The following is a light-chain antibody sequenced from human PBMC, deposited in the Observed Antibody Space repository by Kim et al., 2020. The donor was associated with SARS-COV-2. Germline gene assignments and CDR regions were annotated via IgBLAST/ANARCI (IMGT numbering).Light chain of an antibody. V-gene: IGLV3-1*01. CDR3: QAWDSSTYV. CDR2: QDN. Sequence: VSPGQTASITCSGDKLGDKYVCWYQQKPGQSPVLVIYQDNKRPSGIPERFSGSNSENTAALTISGTQAMDEADYYCQAWDSSTYVFGTGTKVTVL. J-gene: IGLJ1*01. CDR1: KLGDKY.